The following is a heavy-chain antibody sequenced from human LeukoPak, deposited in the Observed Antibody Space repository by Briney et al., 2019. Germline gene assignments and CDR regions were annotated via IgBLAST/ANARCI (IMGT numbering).Heavy chain of an antibody. D-gene: IGHD2-2*01. CDR1: GGSFRGYY. Sequence: LETLSLTCTVYGGSFRGYYWTWIRQTPGKGLEWIGEINHTGSTNYNPSLKSRVTMSVDTSKNHVSLKLNSVTAAGTGVYYCARPPWGVVPAAYDHWGQGTLVTVSS. V-gene: IGHV4-34*01. J-gene: IGHJ4*02. CDR3: ARPPWGVVPAAYDH. CDR2: INHTGST.